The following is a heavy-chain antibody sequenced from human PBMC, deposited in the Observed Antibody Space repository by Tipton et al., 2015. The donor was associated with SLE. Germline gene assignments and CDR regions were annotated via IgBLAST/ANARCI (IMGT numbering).Heavy chain of an antibody. CDR2: FSSRGSP. V-gene: IGHV4-61*09. CDR3: ATGRGADGYYTYGLDV. J-gene: IGHJ6*02. Sequence: TLSLTCTVSGGSMSSDTYYWSWIRQPAGKGLECIGHFSSRGSPTYHPSLKSRVTISVDTSKNQFSLGLTSVTAADTAVYYCATGRGADGYYTYGLDVWGQGATVTVSS. D-gene: IGHD1-26*01. CDR1: GGSMSSDTYY.